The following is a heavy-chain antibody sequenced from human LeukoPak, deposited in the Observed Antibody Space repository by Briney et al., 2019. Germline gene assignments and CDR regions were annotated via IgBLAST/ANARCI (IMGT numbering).Heavy chain of an antibody. CDR3: ARVGSGAGATPYYYYYYMDV. D-gene: IGHD1-26*01. CDR2: ISSSSSTI. Sequence: GGSLRLSCAASGFTFSSYSMNWVRQAPGKGLEWVSYISSSSSTIYYADSVKGRFTISRDNAKNSLYLQMNSLRAEDTAVYCCARVGSGAGATPYYYYYYMDVWGKGTTVTVSS. J-gene: IGHJ6*03. V-gene: IGHV3-48*01. CDR1: GFTFSSYS.